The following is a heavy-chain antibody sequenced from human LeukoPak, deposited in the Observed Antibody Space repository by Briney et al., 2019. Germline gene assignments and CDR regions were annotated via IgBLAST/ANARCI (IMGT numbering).Heavy chain of an antibody. D-gene: IGHD3-16*02. CDR3: ARDLVITFGGVIANDAFDI. CDR2: IIPVLGVS. Sequence: SVKVSCKASGGSFSNFVITWVRQAPGQGLEWMGRIIPVLGVSNFAQKLQGRVTMSADKSTSTAYMELSSLRSEDTAVYYCARDLVITFGGVIANDAFDIWGQGTMVTVSS. CDR1: GGSFSNFV. V-gene: IGHV1-69*04. J-gene: IGHJ3*02.